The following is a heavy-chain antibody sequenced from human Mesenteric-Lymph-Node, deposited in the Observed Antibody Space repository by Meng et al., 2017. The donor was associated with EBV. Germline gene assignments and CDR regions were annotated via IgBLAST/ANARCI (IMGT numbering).Heavy chain of an antibody. CDR3: ARGNYNFGQNFDY. D-gene: IGHD1-1*01. CDR2: YSSGNT. V-gene: IGHV4-30-4*01. CDR1: GGSISGSPYY. Sequence: QVQPQESGPGLVKPSQTLSRTCAVAGGSISGSPYYWSWIRQSPGKGLEWIGYSSGNTYYNPSLKSRVSISLDTSKNQFFLKLTSVTAADTAVYYCARGNYNFGQNFDYWGQGTLVTVSS. J-gene: IGHJ4*02.